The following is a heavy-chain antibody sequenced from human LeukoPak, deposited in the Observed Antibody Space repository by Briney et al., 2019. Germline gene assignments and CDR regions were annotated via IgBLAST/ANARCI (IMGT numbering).Heavy chain of an antibody. Sequence: ASVKVSCKASGYTFTSYEINWVRQAPGQGLEWMGWMNPTSGNTGYAQKFQGRVTMTRNTSISTAYMELSSLRSEDTAVYYCAKELILRIAVAGNHSLDYYYYGMDVWGQGTTVTVSS. CDR3: AKELILRIAVAGNHSLDYYYYGMDV. J-gene: IGHJ6*02. CDR2: MNPTSGNT. D-gene: IGHD6-19*01. V-gene: IGHV1-8*01. CDR1: GYTFTSYE.